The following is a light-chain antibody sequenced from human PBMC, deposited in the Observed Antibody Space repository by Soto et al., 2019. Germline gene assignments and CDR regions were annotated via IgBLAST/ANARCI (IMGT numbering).Light chain of an antibody. CDR2: EGS. CDR3: CSYAGSSTWV. V-gene: IGLV2-23*01. Sequence: QSALTQPASVSGSPGQSSTISCTGTSSDVGSYNLVSWYQQHPGKAPKLMIYEGSKRPSGVSNRFSGSKSGNRASLTISGLQAEDEADSYCCSYAGSSTWVFGGGSKVTVL. CDR1: SSDVGSYNL. J-gene: IGLJ3*02.